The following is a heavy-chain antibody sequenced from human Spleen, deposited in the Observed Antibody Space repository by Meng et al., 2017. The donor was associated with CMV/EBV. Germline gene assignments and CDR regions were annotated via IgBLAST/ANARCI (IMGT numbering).Heavy chain of an antibody. J-gene: IGHJ4*02. CDR2: INPNSGDT. Sequence: ASVKVSCKASEYTFTGYYMHWVRQAPGQGLEWMGWINPNSGDTNSAQQFQGRVTMTRDTSISTAYMELSRLRSDDTAVYYCARGPSDYWGQGTLVTVSS. CDR1: EYTFTGYY. V-gene: IGHV1-2*02. CDR3: ARGPSDY.